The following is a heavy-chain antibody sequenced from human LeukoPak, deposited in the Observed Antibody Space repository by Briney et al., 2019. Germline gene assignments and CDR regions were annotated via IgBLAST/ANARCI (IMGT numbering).Heavy chain of an antibody. CDR2: IYSSGST. J-gene: IGHJ3*02. CDR3: ARALGVDAFDI. V-gene: IGHV4-61*02. D-gene: IGHD3-16*01. CDR1: GGSLSSGSYY. Sequence: PSESLSLTCTVSGGSLSSGSYYWSWIRQPAGRGREWIGRIYSSGSTNYNPSLKSRVTISVDTSKNQSALKLSSVTAADTAVYYCARALGVDAFDIWGQGTMVTVSS.